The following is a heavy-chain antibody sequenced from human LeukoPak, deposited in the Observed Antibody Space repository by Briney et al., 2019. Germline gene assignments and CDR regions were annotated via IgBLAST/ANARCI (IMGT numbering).Heavy chain of an antibody. V-gene: IGHV4-59*12. Sequence: SETLSLTCTVSGDSISTYYWSWIRQPPGKGLEWIGYIRYSGSANYNPSLRSRVTISIDTSKNQFSLNLSSVTAADTAVYYCARGYCSNGVCYYPFYFDFWGQGTLVTVSS. CDR2: IRYSGSA. CDR1: GDSISTYY. CDR3: ARGYCSNGVCYYPFYFDF. J-gene: IGHJ4*02. D-gene: IGHD2-8*01.